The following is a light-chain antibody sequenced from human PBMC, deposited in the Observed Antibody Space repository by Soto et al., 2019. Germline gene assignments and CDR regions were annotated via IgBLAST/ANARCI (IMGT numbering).Light chain of an antibody. CDR3: QQYGSSPRT. V-gene: IGKV3-20*01. CDR2: DAS. Sequence: EIVLTQSPGTLSLSPGERATLSCSASQSVRSNHLAWYQQKPGQAPRLLIYDASSRATDIPDRFSGSGSGTDFTLAISRLEPEDFAVYYCQQYGSSPRTFGRGTKLEI. J-gene: IGKJ2*01. CDR1: QSVRSNH.